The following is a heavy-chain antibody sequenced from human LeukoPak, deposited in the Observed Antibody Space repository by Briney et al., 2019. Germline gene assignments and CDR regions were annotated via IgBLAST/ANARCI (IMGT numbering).Heavy chain of an antibody. CDR1: GFTFDDYG. CDR3: AKDMRFGELWAFDY. D-gene: IGHD3-10*01. CDR2: INWNGGST. V-gene: IGHV3-20*04. J-gene: IGHJ4*02. Sequence: GGSLRLSCAASGFTFDDYGMSWVRQAPGKGLEWVSGINWNGGSTGYADSVKGRFTISRDNAKNSLYLQMNSLRAEDTALYYCAKDMRFGELWAFDYWGQGTLVTVSS.